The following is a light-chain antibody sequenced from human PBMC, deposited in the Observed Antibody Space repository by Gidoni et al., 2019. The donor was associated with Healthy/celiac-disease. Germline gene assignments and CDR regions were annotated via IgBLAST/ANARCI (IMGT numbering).Light chain of an antibody. CDR3: QQINSYSIT. J-gene: IGKJ5*01. V-gene: IGKV1-9*01. Sequence: DIQLTQSPSFLSASVGDRVTITCWASQGISSYLAWYQQKPGKAPKLLIYAASTLQSGVPSRFSGSGSGTEFTLTISSLQPEDFATYYCQQINSYSITFGQGTRLEIK. CDR2: AAS. CDR1: QGISSY.